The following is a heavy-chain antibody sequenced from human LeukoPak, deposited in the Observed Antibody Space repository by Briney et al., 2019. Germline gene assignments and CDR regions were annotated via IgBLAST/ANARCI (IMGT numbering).Heavy chain of an antibody. J-gene: IGHJ3*02. Sequence: PSETLSLTCDVSGGSISSDGYYWNWIRQIPGKGLEWIGHIYSTGSTYYNPSLKSRVTISEDTSKNQFSLKLQSVTAADTAVYYCARDSDHVTRATTGGAFDIWGQGTMVTVSS. CDR2: IYSTGST. D-gene: IGHD4-17*01. V-gene: IGHV4-31*11. CDR1: GGSISSDGYY. CDR3: ARDSDHVTRATTGGAFDI.